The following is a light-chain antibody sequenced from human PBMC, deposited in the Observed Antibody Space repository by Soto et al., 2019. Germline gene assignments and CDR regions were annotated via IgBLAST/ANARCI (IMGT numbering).Light chain of an antibody. CDR3: SSYTSSSTRV. V-gene: IGLV2-14*01. Sequence: QSALTQPASVSGSPGQSITISCTRTSSDVGGYNYFSWYQQHPGKAPKLMIYEVSNRPSGVSNRFSGSKSGNTASLTISGLQAEDEADYYCSSYTSSSTRVFGTGTKLTVL. J-gene: IGLJ1*01. CDR2: EVS. CDR1: SSDVGGYNY.